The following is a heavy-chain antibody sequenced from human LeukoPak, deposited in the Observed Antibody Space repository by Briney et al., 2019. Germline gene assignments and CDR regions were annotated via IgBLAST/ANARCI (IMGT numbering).Heavy chain of an antibody. CDR1: GGSFSGYY. CDR2: INHSGST. J-gene: IGHJ3*02. D-gene: IGHD4-17*01. CDR3: ARGRRATVTYDLDAFDI. V-gene: IGHV4-34*01. Sequence: SETLSLTCAVYGGSFSGYYWSWIRQPPGKGLEWIGEINHSGSTNYNPSLKSRVTISVDTSKNQFSLKLSSVTAADTAVYYCARGRRATVTYDLDAFDIWGQETMVTVSS.